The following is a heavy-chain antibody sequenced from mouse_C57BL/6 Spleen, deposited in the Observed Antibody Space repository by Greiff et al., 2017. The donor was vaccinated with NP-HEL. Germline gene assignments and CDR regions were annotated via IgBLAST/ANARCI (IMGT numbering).Heavy chain of an antibody. V-gene: IGHV7-1*01. CDR3: ARDADGYDGYAMDY. CDR1: GFTFSDFY. CDR2: SRNKANDYTT. Sequence: EVQVVESGGGLVQSGRSLRLSCATSGFTFSDFYMEWVRQAPGKGLEWIAASRNKANDYTTEYSASVKGRFIVSRDTSQSILYLQMNALRAEDTAIYYCARDADGYDGYAMDYWGQGTSVTVSS. J-gene: IGHJ4*01. D-gene: IGHD2-2*01.